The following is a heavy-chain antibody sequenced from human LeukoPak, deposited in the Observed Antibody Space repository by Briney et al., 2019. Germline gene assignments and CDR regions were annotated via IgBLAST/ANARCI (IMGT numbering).Heavy chain of an antibody. CDR2: IWNDGSKK. D-gene: IGHD3-16*01. CDR1: GFSFSTFG. J-gene: IGHJ4*02. Sequence: PGGSLTLSCAASGFSFSTFGMHWARRAPAKGLEGVAVIWNDGSKKFYAESVKGRFTISRDNSQNTLYLQMTRLRAEVTAVYYCGRDSLGGDYWGQGTLVTVSS. V-gene: IGHV3-33*08. CDR3: GRDSLGGDY.